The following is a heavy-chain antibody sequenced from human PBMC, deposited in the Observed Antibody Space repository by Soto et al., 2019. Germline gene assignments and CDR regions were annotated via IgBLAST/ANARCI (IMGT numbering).Heavy chain of an antibody. CDR1: GDSMSSSDYY. V-gene: IGHV4-39*01. J-gene: IGHJ4*02. Sequence: QLQLHESGPGLVKPSETLSLTCAVSGDSMSSSDYYWGWIRQPPGKGLEWLGSIYYSGSTYYNPSLQSRVAISADTSKNQFSLKLKSVTAADTAIYYCARRTVNIRTFYSGLKTHCFDYWGQGAPVTVSS. CDR2: IYYSGST. CDR3: ARRTVNIRTFYSGLKTHCFDY. D-gene: IGHD6-19*01.